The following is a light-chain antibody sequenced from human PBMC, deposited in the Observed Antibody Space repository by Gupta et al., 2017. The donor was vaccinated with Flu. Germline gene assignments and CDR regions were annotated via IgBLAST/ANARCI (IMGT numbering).Light chain of an antibody. J-gene: IGLJ2*01. Sequence: SYELTQPPSVSVPTGQTASVTCSGDKLGDKYVCWYQQKPGQSPVLVIYQDTKRPSGIPERFSGSNSGNTATLTISGTQAMDEADYFCQAWDSGTCGFGGGTKLTVL. V-gene: IGLV3-1*01. CDR1: KLGDKY. CDR3: QAWDSGTCG. CDR2: QDT.